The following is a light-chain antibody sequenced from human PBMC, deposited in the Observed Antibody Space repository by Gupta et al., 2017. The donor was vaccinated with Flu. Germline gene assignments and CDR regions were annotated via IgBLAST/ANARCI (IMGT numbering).Light chain of an antibody. CDR2: GAS. Sequence: PSSLSASVGDRVTITCRASQGIRNDLGWYQQKPGIAPKLLISGASTLQSGVPSRFSGSGSGTDFTLTISSLQPEDFATYYCRQYDNYPRTFGQGTKVEIK. J-gene: IGKJ1*01. CDR1: QGIRND. V-gene: IGKV1-6*01. CDR3: RQYDNYPRT.